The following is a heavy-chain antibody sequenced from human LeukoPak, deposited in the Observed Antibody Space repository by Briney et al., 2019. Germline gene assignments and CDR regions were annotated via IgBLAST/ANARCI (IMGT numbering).Heavy chain of an antibody. D-gene: IGHD3-16*01. Sequence: GGSLRLSCAAPGFTFSDYNMNWIRQAPGKGLEWVANISSSGFSVDYAHSVKGRFIISRDNVKNTLSLQMNSLRAGDTAVYYCARKILITFGPNSHPMDVWGQGTTVTVS. CDR2: ISSSGFSV. V-gene: IGHV3-11*01. CDR1: GFTFSDYN. CDR3: ARKILITFGPNSHPMDV. J-gene: IGHJ6*02.